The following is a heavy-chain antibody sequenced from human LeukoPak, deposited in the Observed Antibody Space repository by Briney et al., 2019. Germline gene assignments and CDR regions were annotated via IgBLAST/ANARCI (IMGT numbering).Heavy chain of an antibody. V-gene: IGHV1-69*08. CDR1: GGTFSNYT. D-gene: IGHD3-16*02. J-gene: IGHJ3*02. Sequence: GSSVKVSCKASGGTFSNYTINWVRQAPGQRLERMGRIIPIVGTANCAQNFQGRVTITADKATSTAYMELSSLRSEDTAVYYCARYLVIRGDAFDIWGQGTMVTVSS. CDR2: IIPIVGTA. CDR3: ARYLVIRGDAFDI.